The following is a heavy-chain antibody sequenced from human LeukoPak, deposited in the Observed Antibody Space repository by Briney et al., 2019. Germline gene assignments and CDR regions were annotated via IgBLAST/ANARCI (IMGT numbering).Heavy chain of an antibody. CDR1: GFTFSDYD. CDR2: ISSSGSTI. D-gene: IGHD3-3*01. CDR3: ARGGFWSGFGNDDAFDI. V-gene: IGHV3-11*01. J-gene: IGHJ3*02. Sequence: PGESLRLSCAASGFTFSDYDMSWIRQAPGKGLEWVSYISSSGSTIYYADADSGKGRFTISRDNAKNSLYLQMNSLRAEDTAVYFCARGGFWSGFGNDDAFDIWGQGTMVTVSS.